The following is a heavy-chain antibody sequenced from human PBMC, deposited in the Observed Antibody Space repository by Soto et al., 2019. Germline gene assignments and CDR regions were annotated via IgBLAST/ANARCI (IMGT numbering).Heavy chain of an antibody. J-gene: IGHJ6*02. Sequence: SSETLSLTCSVPVDSVISGGGGYSLSWTRHPVWKGLEWIGYIYPIGTASHNPPLKSRATISIDRSRNQFSLRLTSVTAADTAVYYCVRDRGGGSGNYYVSMGMDVWGRGTTVT. CDR1: VDSVISGGGGYS. D-gene: IGHD3-10*01. V-gene: IGHV4-30-2*01. CDR2: IYPIGTA. CDR3: VRDRGGGSGNYYVSMGMDV.